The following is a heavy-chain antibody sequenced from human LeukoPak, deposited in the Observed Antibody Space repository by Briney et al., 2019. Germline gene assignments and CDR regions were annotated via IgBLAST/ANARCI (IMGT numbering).Heavy chain of an antibody. V-gene: IGHV3-23*01. J-gene: IGHJ3*02. CDR3: AKARIAVAEHDAFDI. Sequence: PGGSLRLSCAASGFTFSSYGMNWVRQAPGRGLEWVSVISASGATTYYADSVKGRFTISRDNSKNTLYLQMNSLRAEDTAVYYCAKARIAVAEHDAFDIWGQGTMVTVSS. D-gene: IGHD6-19*01. CDR1: GFTFSSYG. CDR2: ISASGATT.